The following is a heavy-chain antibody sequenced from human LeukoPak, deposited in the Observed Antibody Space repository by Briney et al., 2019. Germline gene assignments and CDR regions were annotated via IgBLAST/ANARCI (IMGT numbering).Heavy chain of an antibody. CDR1: GYTFTGYY. D-gene: IGHD2-15*01. Sequence: ASVKVSCKASGYTFTGYYMHWVRQAPGQGLEWMGWINPNSGGTNYAQKFQGRVTMSRDTSISTAYMELSRLRSDDTAVYYCARAPLGLDIVVVVAATHVDYWGQGTLVTVSS. CDR3: ARAPLGLDIVVVVAATHVDY. CDR2: INPNSGGT. V-gene: IGHV1-2*02. J-gene: IGHJ4*02.